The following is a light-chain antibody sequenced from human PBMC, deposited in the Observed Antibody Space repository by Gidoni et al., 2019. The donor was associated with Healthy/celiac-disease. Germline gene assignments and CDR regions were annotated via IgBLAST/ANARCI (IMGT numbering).Light chain of an antibody. J-gene: IGKJ2*01. Sequence: EIVMTQSPATLSVFPGERATLSGRASQSVSGNLAWYQQKPGQAPRLLIDGASTRATGIPARVSGSGSGREYTLTIISLQSEDCALYYCQQYNNWPMYTFGQGTKLEIK. CDR2: GAS. CDR1: QSVSGN. CDR3: QQYNNWPMYT. V-gene: IGKV3-15*01.